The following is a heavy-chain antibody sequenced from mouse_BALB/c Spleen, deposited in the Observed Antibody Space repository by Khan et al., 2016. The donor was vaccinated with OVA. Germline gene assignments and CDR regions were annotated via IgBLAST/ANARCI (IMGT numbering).Heavy chain of an antibody. CDR2: ISFSGST. Sequence: EVQLQESGPGLVNPSQSLSLTCTVTGYSITSDFAWNWVRQFPGNKLEWMGYISFSGSTSYGPSLKSRLSITRATSKNQFFLQLNSVTTEDTATYYCIRSVYYAYAYAMDYWGQGTSVTVSS. J-gene: IGHJ4*01. D-gene: IGHD2-2*01. CDR1: GYSITSDFA. CDR3: IRSVYYAYAYAMDY. V-gene: IGHV3-2*02.